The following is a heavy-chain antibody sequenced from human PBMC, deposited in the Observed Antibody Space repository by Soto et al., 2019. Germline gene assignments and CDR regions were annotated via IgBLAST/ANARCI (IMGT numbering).Heavy chain of an antibody. V-gene: IGHV3-74*01. CDR2: INSNGRSI. D-gene: IGHD6-6*01. Sequence: EVQLVESGGGLVQPGGSLRLSCAASGFTLTNYWMHWVRQAPGKGLVWVSRINSNGRSITYADSVKGRSTIPRDHATDTVYLEMNSLRAEERAVDYCARGGAARAYYYYGMDVWGQGTTVTVSS. CDR1: GFTLTNYW. CDR3: ARGGAARAYYYYGMDV. J-gene: IGHJ6*02.